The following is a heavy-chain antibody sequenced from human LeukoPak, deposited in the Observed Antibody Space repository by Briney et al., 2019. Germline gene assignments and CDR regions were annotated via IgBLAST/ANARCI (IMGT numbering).Heavy chain of an antibody. J-gene: IGHJ4*02. CDR3: ARGEGTAMAYYFDY. D-gene: IGHD5-18*01. CDR2: IYYSGTT. V-gene: IGHV4-39*07. CDR1: GGSISSSSYY. Sequence: SETLSLTCTVSGGSISSSSYYWGWIRQPPGKGLEWFGSIYYSGTTYYNPSLKSRVTISVDRSKNQFSLKLSSVTAADTAVYYCARGEGTAMAYYFDYWGQGTLVTVSS.